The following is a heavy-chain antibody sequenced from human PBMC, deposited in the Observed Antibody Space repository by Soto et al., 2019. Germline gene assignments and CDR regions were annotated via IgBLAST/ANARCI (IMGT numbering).Heavy chain of an antibody. J-gene: IGHJ5*02. CDR1: GGSITRGGYY. Sequence: SGTLSLPCPFSGGSITRGGYYWSWIRQHPGKGLEWIGYIYNSGTTYYNPSLKSRVTISVDTSKNQFSLKLTSVTAADTAVYYCARDPAPWGQGTLVTVSS. CDR2: IYNSGTT. CDR3: ARDPAP. V-gene: IGHV4-31*03.